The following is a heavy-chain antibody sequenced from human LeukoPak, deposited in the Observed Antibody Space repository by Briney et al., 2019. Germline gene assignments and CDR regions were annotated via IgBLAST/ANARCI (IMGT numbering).Heavy chain of an antibody. CDR1: GGTFSSYA. D-gene: IGHD6-19*01. CDR3: ARAGEVYNSGSYLEY. CDR2: IIPIFGPA. V-gene: IGHV1-69*13. Sequence: SVKVSCKASGGTFSSYAISWVRQAPGQGLEWMGGIIPIFGPANYAQKFQGRVTIAADESTSTAYMELSSLRSEDTAVYYCARAGEVYNSGSYLEYWGQGTLVTVSS. J-gene: IGHJ4*02.